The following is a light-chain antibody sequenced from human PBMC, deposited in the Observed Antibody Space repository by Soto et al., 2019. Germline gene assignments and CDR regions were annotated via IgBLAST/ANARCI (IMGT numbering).Light chain of an antibody. J-gene: IGKJ4*01. CDR1: RDISSY. V-gene: IGKV1-9*01. CDR3: QQLDSYPIGT. CDR2: DAS. Sequence: DIQLTQSPSFLSASVGDRVTITCRASRDISSYLAWYQQKPGKAPKLLIYDASTLQSGVPSRFRGSGSGTEFTLTISSLQPEDFATYSCQQLDSYPIGTFGGGTKVEIK.